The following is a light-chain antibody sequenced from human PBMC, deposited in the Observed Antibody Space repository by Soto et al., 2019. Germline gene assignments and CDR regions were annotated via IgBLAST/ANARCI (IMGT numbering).Light chain of an antibody. Sequence: QSVLTQPPSASGTPGQRVTISCSGSSSNIGNNYVFWYQQLPGAAPKLLIYKTNQRASGVPDRFSGSKSGTSASLAISGLRSEDEADYYCSSYTSSSTPVFGTGTKVTVL. J-gene: IGLJ1*01. CDR2: KTN. CDR1: SSNIGNNY. CDR3: SSYTSSSTPV. V-gene: IGLV1-47*01.